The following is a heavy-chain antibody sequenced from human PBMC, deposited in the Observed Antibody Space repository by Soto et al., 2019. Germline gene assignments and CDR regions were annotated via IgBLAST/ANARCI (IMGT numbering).Heavy chain of an antibody. V-gene: IGHV1-3*01. CDR3: ARDNWEWSPPYYYYMDV. Sequence: GASVKVSCKASGYTFTSYAMHWVRQAPGQRLEWMGWINAGNGNTKYSQKFQGRVTITRDTSASTAYMELSSLRSEDTAVYYCARDNWEWSPPYYYYMDVWGKGTTVTVSS. CDR2: INAGNGNT. D-gene: IGHD3-3*01. J-gene: IGHJ6*03. CDR1: GYTFTSYA.